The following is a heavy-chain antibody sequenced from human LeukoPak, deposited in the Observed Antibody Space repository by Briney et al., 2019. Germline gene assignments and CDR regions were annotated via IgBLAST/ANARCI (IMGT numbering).Heavy chain of an antibody. J-gene: IGHJ6*03. Sequence: ASVTVSCKASGYTFTSYDNNWVRQATGQGPEWMGWMNPNSGNTGYAQKFQGRVTMTRNTSINTAYMELSSLRSEDTAVHYCARRKIDIVVVPAAISGTAKSRPIMDVWGKGTTVTVSS. CDR1: GYTFTSYD. V-gene: IGHV1-8*01. CDR3: ARRKIDIVVVPAAISGTAKSRPIMDV. D-gene: IGHD2-2*02. CDR2: MNPNSGNT.